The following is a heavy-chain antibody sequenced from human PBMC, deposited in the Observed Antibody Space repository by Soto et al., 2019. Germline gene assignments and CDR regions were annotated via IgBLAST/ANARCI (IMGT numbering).Heavy chain of an antibody. CDR1: GGSISGYY. J-gene: IGHJ4*02. V-gene: IGHV4-59*08. CDR3: ARQQYNWNYDS. CDR2: IYYSGST. D-gene: IGHD1-7*01. Sequence: SETLSLTCTVSGGSISGYYWSWIRQSPGKGLEWIGYIYYSGSTNCNPSLKSRVTISVDTSKNQFSLKLSSVTAADTAVYYCARQQYNWNYDSWGQGTLVTVSS.